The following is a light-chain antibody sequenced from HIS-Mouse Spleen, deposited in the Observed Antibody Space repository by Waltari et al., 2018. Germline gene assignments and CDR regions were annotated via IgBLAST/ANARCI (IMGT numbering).Light chain of an antibody. V-gene: IGLV5-45*02. CDR1: SGINVGTYS. J-gene: IGLJ3*02. CDR2: YKSDSDK. Sequence: QAVLTQPSSLPASPGASASLTCTLRSGINVGTYSIYWYQQKPGSPPQSLLRYKSDSDKQQGSGVPSRFSGSKDASANAGILLISGLQSEDEADYYCMIWHSSAWVFGGGTKLTVL. CDR3: MIWHSSAWV.